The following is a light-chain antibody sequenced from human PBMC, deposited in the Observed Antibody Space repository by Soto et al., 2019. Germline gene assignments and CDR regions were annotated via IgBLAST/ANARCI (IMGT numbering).Light chain of an antibody. V-gene: IGLV2-11*01. CDR3: CSFAGSYTLYV. CDR1: SSDVGGYTY. CDR2: DVS. J-gene: IGLJ1*01. Sequence: QSVPTQSRSVSGSPGQSVAISCTGTSSDVGGYTYVSWFQQHPGKAPKLMIYDVSKRPSGVPDRFSGSKSGNTASLTISGLQAEDEADYYCCSFAGSYTLYVFGTGTKVTVL.